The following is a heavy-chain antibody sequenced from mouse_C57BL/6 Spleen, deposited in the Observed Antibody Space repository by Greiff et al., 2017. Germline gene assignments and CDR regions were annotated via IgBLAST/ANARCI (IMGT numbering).Heavy chain of an antibody. D-gene: IGHD1-1*01. CDR2: IDPSDSYT. CDR3: AREGSYGSSPSDY. CDR1: GYTFTSYW. J-gene: IGHJ2*01. Sequence: QVQLQQPGAELVMPGASVKLSCKASGYTFTSYWMHWVKQRPGQGLEWIGEIDPSDSYTNYNQKFKGKSTLTVDKSSSTAYMQLSSLTSEDSAVYYCAREGSYGSSPSDYWGQGATLTVSS. V-gene: IGHV1-69*01.